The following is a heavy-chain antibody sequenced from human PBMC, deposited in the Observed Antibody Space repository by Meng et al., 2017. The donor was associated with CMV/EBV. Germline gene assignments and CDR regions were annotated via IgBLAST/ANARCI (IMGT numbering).Heavy chain of an antibody. CDR2: MNPNSGNT. J-gene: IGHJ5*02. CDR1: GYTFTSYD. CDR3: ARGDYDFWSGYYTRIHGWFDP. D-gene: IGHD3-3*01. Sequence: ASVKVSCKASGYTFTSYDINWVRQATGQGLEWMGWMNPNSGNTGYAQKFQGRVTITRNTPISTAYMELSSLRSEDTAVYYCARGDYDFWSGYYTRIHGWFDPWGQGTLVTVSS. V-gene: IGHV1-8*03.